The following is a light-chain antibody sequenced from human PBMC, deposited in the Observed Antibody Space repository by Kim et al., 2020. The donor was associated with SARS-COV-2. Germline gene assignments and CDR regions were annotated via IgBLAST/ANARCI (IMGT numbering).Light chain of an antibody. CDR3: KQALQNPLA. CDR1: QSHLHQTEYNV. Sequence: PASIACSFSQSHLHQTEYNVLDWYLQKPWQSPQLLIYVGSKRASGVPDRCSGSGSGTDFTLKISRVEAEDVGMYYCKQALQNPLAFGGGTKVDIK. J-gene: IGKJ4*01. CDR2: VGS. V-gene: IGKV2-28*01.